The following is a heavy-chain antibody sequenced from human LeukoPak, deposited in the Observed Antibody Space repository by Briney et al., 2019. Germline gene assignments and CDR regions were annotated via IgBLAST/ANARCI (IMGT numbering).Heavy chain of an antibody. CDR1: GGSLNGHY. V-gene: IGHV4-34*01. CDR3: ARRAKRWLVRHYYYYMDV. CDR2: GSDSGGT. Sequence: SETLSLTCAVYGGSLNGHYWSWIRQSPGKGLEWIGEGSDSGGTKFNPSLKSQVSISADTSKNQFSLKLSSVTAADTAVYYCARRAKRWLVRHYYYYMDVWGKGTTVTVSS. D-gene: IGHD6-19*01. J-gene: IGHJ6*03.